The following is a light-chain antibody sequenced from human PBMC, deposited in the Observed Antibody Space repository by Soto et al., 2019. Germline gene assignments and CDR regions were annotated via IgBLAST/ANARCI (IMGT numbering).Light chain of an antibody. CDR3: QQYENLPLT. V-gene: IGKV1-33*01. J-gene: IGKJ4*01. Sequence: DITLTQSPSSLSASVGDRVPITCQASQDVTNYLNWYQQKPGKAPKLLISDASNLETGVPSRFTGSGSGTHFTLIISNLQPEDFATYYCQQYENLPLTFGGGTHVE. CDR2: DAS. CDR1: QDVTNY.